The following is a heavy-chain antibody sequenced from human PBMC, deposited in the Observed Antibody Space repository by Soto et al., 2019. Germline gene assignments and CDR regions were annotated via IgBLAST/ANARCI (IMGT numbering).Heavy chain of an antibody. CDR2: ISYRGIT. CDR3: ARMERSKEGLSIYYFDY. Sequence: QVPLQESGPGLVKPSETLSLTCSVSSCSISGYFWSWLRQPPGKGPEWIGYISYRGITNYNTSLDSRVTISVDTSKRQFSLKVNSVTPADTAVYYCARMERSKEGLSIYYFDYWGQGTLATVSS. J-gene: IGHJ4*02. CDR1: SCSISGYF. V-gene: IGHV4-59*01. D-gene: IGHD1-26*01.